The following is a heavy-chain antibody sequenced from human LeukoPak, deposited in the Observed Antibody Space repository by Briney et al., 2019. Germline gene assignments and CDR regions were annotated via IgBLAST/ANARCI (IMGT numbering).Heavy chain of an antibody. CDR1: GGSISSGDYY. D-gene: IGHD2-2*01. CDR2: IYYSGSI. Sequence: SETLSLTCTVSGGSISSGDYYWSWIRQPPGKGLEWIGYIYYSGSIYYNPPLKSRVTISVDTSKNQFSLKLSSVTAADTAVYYCARAVCSNVGSTSCCFDYWGQGTLVTVSS. V-gene: IGHV4-30-4*08. J-gene: IGHJ4*02. CDR3: ARAVCSNVGSTSCCFDY.